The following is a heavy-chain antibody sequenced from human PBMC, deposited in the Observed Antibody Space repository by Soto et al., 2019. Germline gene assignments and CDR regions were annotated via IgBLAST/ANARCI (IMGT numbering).Heavy chain of an antibody. Sequence: PSETLSLTCAVSGGSISSGGYSWSWIRQPPGKGLEWVGYIYYTGSTNYNPSLKSRVTISVDTSKNQFSLKLSSVTAADTDVYYFSGNKWSSWSTFDPWGKGTLGTVS. J-gene: IGHJ5*02. CDR2: IYYTGST. CDR3: SGNKWSSWSTFDP. CDR1: GGSISSGGYS. D-gene: IGHD6-13*01. V-gene: IGHV4-61*08.